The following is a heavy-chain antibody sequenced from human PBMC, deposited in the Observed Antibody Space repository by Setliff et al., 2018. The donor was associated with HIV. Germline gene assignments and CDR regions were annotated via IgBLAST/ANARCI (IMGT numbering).Heavy chain of an antibody. V-gene: IGHV4-28*05. J-gene: IGHJ4*02. CDR1: SYSISSSNW. D-gene: IGHD3-22*01. Sequence: SETLSLTCAVSSYSISSSNWWGWIRQSPGKGLECIGYSYYSGSIYYKNPSLESRVTLSIDKSKNQLSLRLTSVTAADTAIYYCTRIHDNSGYFYFDSWGKGTLVTVSS. CDR3: TRIHDNSGYFYFDS. CDR2: SYYSGSI.